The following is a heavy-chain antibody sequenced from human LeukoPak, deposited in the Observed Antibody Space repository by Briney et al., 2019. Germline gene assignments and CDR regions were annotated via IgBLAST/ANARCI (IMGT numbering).Heavy chain of an antibody. J-gene: IGHJ3*02. CDR2: IHYSGST. D-gene: IGHD5-24*01. CDR3: AREAREGHVFDI. Sequence: KASDTLSLTCTVSGGSISSGGYYWSWIRLPPGKGLEWIGYIHYSGSTNYNPSLKSRVTISVDTSKNQFSLKLRSVTAADTAVYYCAREAREGHVFDIWGQGTMVTVSS. CDR1: GGSISSGGYY. V-gene: IGHV4-61*08.